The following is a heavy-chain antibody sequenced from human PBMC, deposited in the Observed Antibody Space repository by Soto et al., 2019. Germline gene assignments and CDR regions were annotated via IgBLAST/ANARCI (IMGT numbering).Heavy chain of an antibody. D-gene: IGHD6-19*01. V-gene: IGHV3-53*01. CDR3: ARDGGSSGVDY. CDR1: GFTVSNNY. Sequence: EVQLVESGGGLIQPGGSLRLSCAASGFTVSNNYMSWVRQAPGKGLEWVSVIYSGGTTYYSDSVQGRFTISRDNSKNTLDLQMNSLRAEDTAVYYCARDGGSSGVDYWGQGTLVTVSS. J-gene: IGHJ4*02. CDR2: IYSGGTT.